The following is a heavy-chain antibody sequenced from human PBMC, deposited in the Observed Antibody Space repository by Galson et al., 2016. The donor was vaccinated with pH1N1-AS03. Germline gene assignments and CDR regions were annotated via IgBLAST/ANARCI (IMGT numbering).Heavy chain of an antibody. V-gene: IGHV1-8*01. D-gene: IGHD3-16*01. Sequence: SVKVSCKASGYTFTTYDINWVRQAAGQGLEWMGWMTPNNGNTGYAQRFQGRVTMTRNISISTAYMELSGLQSEDTAVYYCARSFLGETDDWGQGTLVIVSS. J-gene: IGHJ4*02. CDR3: ARSFLGETDD. CDR1: GYTFTTYD. CDR2: MTPNNGNT.